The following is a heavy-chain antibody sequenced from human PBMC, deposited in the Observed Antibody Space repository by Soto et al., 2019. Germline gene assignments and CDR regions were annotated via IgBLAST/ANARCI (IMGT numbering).Heavy chain of an antibody. J-gene: IGHJ4*02. D-gene: IGHD5-18*01. CDR1: GGSMRSGGYY. CDR3: ASALDSYVYFDY. Sequence: SETRSLTCTGSGGSMRSGGYYWSWIRQDPGKGLEGIGYIYYSGSTYYNPSLKIRVTISVNTSKTHFSLKLSSVTAADTPVFYCASALDSYVYFDYWGQEPLVTVPS. V-gene: IGHV4-31*03. CDR2: IYYSGST.